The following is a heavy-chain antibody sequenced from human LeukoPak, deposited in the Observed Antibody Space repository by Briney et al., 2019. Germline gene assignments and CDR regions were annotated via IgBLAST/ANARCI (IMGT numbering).Heavy chain of an antibody. V-gene: IGHV3-53*01. CDR3: ARERYSSSWYRNGMDV. D-gene: IGHD6-13*01. CDR1: GFTVSSTY. J-gene: IGHJ6*02. Sequence: GGSLRLSCAASGFTVSSTYMNWVRQAPGKGLEWVAVMYSGGRTYNADSVKGRFTISRDSSKNMVFLQMNSLRAEDTAVYYCARERYSSSWYRNGMDVWGQGTTVTVSS. CDR2: MYSGGRT.